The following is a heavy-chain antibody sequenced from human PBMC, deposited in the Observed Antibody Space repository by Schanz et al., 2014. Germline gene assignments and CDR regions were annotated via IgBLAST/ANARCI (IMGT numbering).Heavy chain of an antibody. CDR1: EFSFSSFG. CDR3: ARDHQWLARYYMDV. J-gene: IGHJ6*03. V-gene: IGHV3-48*01. CDR2: ISSSSSTI. D-gene: IGHD6-19*01. Sequence: EVQLVESGGGLVQPRGSLRLSCAASEFSFSSFGMNWVRQAPGKGLEWVSYISSSSSTIYYADSVKGRFTISRDNGKKSLYLQMNSLRADDTAVYYCARDHQWLARYYMDVWGKGTTVTVSS.